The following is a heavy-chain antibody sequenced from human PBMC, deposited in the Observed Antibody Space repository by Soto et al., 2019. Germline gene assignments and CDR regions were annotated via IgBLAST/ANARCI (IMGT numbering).Heavy chain of an antibody. J-gene: IGHJ5*02. CDR3: AKGDNLGPKTGYAFDP. CDR1: GDSVSINTAS. CDR2: TYFRSKWYN. V-gene: IGHV6-1*01. Sequence: SQTLSLTCAISGDSVSINTASWNCIRHSPSRGLEWLGRTYFRSKWYNDYAVSVKSRIIINPDTSNNQFSLQLNSVTPEDTAVYFCAKGDNLGPKTGYAFDPWGQGIMVTVS. D-gene: IGHD5-12*01.